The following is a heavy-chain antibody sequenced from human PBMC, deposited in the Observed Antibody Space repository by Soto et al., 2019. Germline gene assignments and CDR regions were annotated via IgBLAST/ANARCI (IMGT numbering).Heavy chain of an antibody. CDR1: GGSISSGDYY. CDR3: AREGRIAAAGRLDY. J-gene: IGHJ4*02. V-gene: IGHV4-31*03. CDR2: IYYSGST. Sequence: SESRSRTCPVAGGSISSGDYYWSWIRQVPGKGLEWIGYIYYSGSTYYNPSLKSRVAMSVDTSKNQFSLKLSSVTAADTAIYYCAREGRIAAAGRLDYWGQGTLVTVSS. D-gene: IGHD6-13*01.